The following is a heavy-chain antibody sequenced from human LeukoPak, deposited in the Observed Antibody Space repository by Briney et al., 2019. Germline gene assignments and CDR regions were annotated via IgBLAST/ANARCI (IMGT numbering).Heavy chain of an antibody. V-gene: IGHV1-2*02. D-gene: IGHD3-22*01. CDR2: INPNSGGT. Sequence: SVKVSCKASGYTFTGYYMHWVRQAPGQGLEWMGWINPNSGGTNYAQRFQGRVTMTMDTSISTAYMSLSKLRSDDTAVYYCARGRDCYDGSGFGNWGQGTLVTVSS. CDR1: GYTFTGYY. CDR3: ARGRDCYDGSGFGN. J-gene: IGHJ4*02.